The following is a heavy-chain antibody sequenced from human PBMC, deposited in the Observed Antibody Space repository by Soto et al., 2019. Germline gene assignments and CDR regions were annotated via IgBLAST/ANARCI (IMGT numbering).Heavy chain of an antibody. Sequence: PGESLKISCKASGYSFTPFWIGWVRQVPGKGLEWLGFMYPSAFDTRYVPASQVKVTMSADKSICTAYLQWSSIKASDTGMYHWACRKKTSDAFDIWGQGTMDTVSS. CDR3: ACRKKTSDAFDI. CDR1: GYSFTPFW. J-gene: IGHJ3*02. V-gene: IGHV5-51*01. CDR2: MYPSAFDT.